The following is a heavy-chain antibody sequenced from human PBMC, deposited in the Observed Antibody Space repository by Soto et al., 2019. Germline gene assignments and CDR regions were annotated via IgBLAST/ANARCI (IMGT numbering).Heavy chain of an antibody. V-gene: IGHV4-61*01. Sequence: SETLSLTCTVSGGSISSSSYYWSWIRQPPGKGLEWIGYIYYSGSTNYNPSLKSRVTISVDTSKNQFSLKLSSVTAADTAVYYCARGIQLRTGLDVWGQGTTVTVSS. D-gene: IGHD5-18*01. CDR3: ARGIQLRTGLDV. CDR1: GGSISSSSYY. J-gene: IGHJ6*02. CDR2: IYYSGST.